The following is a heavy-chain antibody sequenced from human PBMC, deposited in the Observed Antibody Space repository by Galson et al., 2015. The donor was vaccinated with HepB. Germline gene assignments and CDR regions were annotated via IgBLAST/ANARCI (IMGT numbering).Heavy chain of an antibody. V-gene: IGHV3-30*09. CDR1: GFTFSSYA. Sequence: SLRLSCAASGFTFSSYAMHWVRQAPGKGLEWVAVISYDGSKKYYADSVKGRFAISRDNSKNTLYLQMDNLRVEDTAVYYCARGDVSDYVPTPFDSWGQGTLVTVSS. D-gene: IGHD1-26*01. CDR2: ISYDGSKK. CDR3: ARGDVSDYVPTPFDS. J-gene: IGHJ4*02.